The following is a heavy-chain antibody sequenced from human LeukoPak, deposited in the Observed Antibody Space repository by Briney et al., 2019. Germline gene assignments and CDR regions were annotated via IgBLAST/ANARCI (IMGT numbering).Heavy chain of an antibody. D-gene: IGHD2-15*01. CDR2: IYYSGST. CDR3: SGQYYYYYYMDV. CDR1: GGSISSSSYY. J-gene: IGHJ6*03. Sequence: SETLSLTCTVSGGSISSSSYYWGWIRQPPGKGLEWIGSIYYSGSTYYSPSLKSRVTISVDTSKNQFSLKLSSVTAADTAVYHPSGQYYYYYYMDVWGKGTTVTVSS. V-gene: IGHV4-39*07.